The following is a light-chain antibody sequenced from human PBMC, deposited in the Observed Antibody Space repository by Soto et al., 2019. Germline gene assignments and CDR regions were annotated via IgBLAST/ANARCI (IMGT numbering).Light chain of an antibody. CDR2: DAS. J-gene: IGKJ3*01. V-gene: IGKV1-5*01. CDR1: KSISSW. Sequence: DIQMTQSPSTLSASVGDRVTITCRASKSISSWLAWYQQKPGKAPKLLIYDASSLESGVPSRFSGSGSGTEFTLTISSLQPDDLATYYCQQYNSYSLTFGPGTKVDSK. CDR3: QQYNSYSLT.